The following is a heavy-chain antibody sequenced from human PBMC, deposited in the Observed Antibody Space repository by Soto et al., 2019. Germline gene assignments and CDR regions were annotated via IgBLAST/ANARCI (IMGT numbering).Heavy chain of an antibody. V-gene: IGHV3-23*01. CDR3: AKSGIMIVVANSHLDY. Sequence: GGSLRLSCAASGFTFSSYAMSWVRQAPGKGLEWVSAISGSGGSTYYADSVKGRFTISRDNSKNTLYLQMNSLRAEDTAVYYCAKSGIMIVVANSHLDYWGQGALVTVSS. CDR1: GFTFSSYA. D-gene: IGHD3-22*01. J-gene: IGHJ4*02. CDR2: ISGSGGST.